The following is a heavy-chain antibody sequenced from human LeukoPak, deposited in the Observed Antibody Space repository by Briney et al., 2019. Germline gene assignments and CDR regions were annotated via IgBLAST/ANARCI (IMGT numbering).Heavy chain of an antibody. CDR1: GGTFSSYA. J-gene: IGHJ4*02. Sequence: GASVKVSCKASGGTFSSYAISWVRQAPGQGLEWMGRIIPILGIANYAQKFQGRVTITAGKSTSTAYMELSSLRSEDTAVYYCARMGELSLSHYDYWGQGTLVTVSS. CDR2: IIPILGIA. CDR3: ARMGELSLSHYDY. V-gene: IGHV1-69*04. D-gene: IGHD3-16*02.